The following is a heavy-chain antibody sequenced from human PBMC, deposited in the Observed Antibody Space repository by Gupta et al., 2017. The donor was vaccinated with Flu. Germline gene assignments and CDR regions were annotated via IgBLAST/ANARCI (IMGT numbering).Heavy chain of an antibody. Sequence: EVQLVESGGGLVEPGGSLRLSCAASGFTFSNYEMNWVRQAPGKGLEWVSYIPSRGGTIYYADSVKGRFTISRDNAKNLLYLEMNSLRAEDTAVYYCARDAAASPIVVPGTFDYWGRGTLVTVSS. CDR2: IPSRGGTI. D-gene: IGHD6-19*01. CDR3: ARDAAASPIVVPGTFDY. V-gene: IGHV3-48*03. J-gene: IGHJ4*02. CDR1: GFTFSNYE.